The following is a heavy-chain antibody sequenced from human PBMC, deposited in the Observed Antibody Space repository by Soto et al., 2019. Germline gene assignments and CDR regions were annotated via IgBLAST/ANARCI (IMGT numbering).Heavy chain of an antibody. D-gene: IGHD6-13*01. V-gene: IGHV4-31*03. J-gene: IGHJ5*02. CDR3: ARRFIAAGGDVNWFDP. CDR1: GGSISSGGYY. Sequence: ASETLSLTCTVSGGSISSGGYYWSWIRQHPGKGLEWIGYIYYSGSTYYNPSLKSRVTISVDTSKNQFSLKLSSVTAADTAVYYCARRFIAAGGDVNWFDPWGQGTLVTVSS. CDR2: IYYSGST.